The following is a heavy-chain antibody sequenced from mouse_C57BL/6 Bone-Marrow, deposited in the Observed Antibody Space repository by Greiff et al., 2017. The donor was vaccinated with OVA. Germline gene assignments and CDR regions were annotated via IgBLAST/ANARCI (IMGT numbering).Heavy chain of an antibody. CDR1: GFNIKNTY. V-gene: IGHV14-3*01. CDR2: IDPANGNT. Sequence: EVMLVESVAELVRPGASVKLSCTASGFNIKNTYMHWVKQRPEQGLEWIGRIDPANGNTKYAPKFQGKATITADTSSNTAYLQLSSLTSEDTAIYYCALCYYGSSYDYAMDYWGQGTSVTVSS. CDR3: ALCYYGSSYDYAMDY. D-gene: IGHD1-1*01. J-gene: IGHJ4*01.